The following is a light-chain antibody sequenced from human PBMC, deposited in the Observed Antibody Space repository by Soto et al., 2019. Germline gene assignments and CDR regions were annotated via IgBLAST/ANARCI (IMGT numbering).Light chain of an antibody. Sequence: QSALTQPASVSGSPGQSITIFCTGVGSDVGGRNLVSWYLHRPGEGPQLLVFEGDKRPSGVSDRFSASKSANTASLTISGLQAEDEADYYCCTHAGRNTYVFGTGTKLTFL. V-gene: IGLV2-23*01. CDR2: EGD. CDR3: CTHAGRNTYV. CDR1: GSDVGGRNL. J-gene: IGLJ1*01.